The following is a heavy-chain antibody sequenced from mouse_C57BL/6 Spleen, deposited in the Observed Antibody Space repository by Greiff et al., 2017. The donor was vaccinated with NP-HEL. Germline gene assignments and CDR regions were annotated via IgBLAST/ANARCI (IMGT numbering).Heavy chain of an antibody. D-gene: IGHD2-2*01. V-gene: IGHV1-5*01. Sequence: DVQLQESGTVLARPGASVKMSCKTSGYTFTSYWMHWVKQRPGQGLEWIGAIYPGNSDTSYNQKFKGKAKLTAVTSASTAYMELSSLTNEDSAVYYCTRSGGYDGPAWFAYWGQGTLVTVSA. CDR1: GYTFTSYW. CDR3: TRSGGYDGPAWFAY. CDR2: IYPGNSDT. J-gene: IGHJ3*01.